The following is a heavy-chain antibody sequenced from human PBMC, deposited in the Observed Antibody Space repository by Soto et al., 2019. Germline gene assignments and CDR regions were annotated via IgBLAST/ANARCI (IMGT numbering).Heavy chain of an antibody. V-gene: IGHV1-46*03. Sequence: ASVKVSCKASGYTFTSYYMHWVRQAPGQGLEWMGIINPSGGSASYAQKFQGRVTMTRDTSTSTVYMELSSLRSEDTAVYYCARNTYYYYSSGPSWFDPWGQGTLVTVSS. D-gene: IGHD3-22*01. CDR2: INPSGGSA. J-gene: IGHJ5*02. CDR3: ARNTYYYYSSGPSWFDP. CDR1: GYTFTSYY.